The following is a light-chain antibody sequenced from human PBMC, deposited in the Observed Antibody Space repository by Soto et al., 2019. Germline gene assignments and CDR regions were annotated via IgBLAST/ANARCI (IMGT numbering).Light chain of an antibody. V-gene: IGLV2-14*01. J-gene: IGLJ1*01. Sequence: TPPSSLSGSPRRATTLSCTGTTSHVGGYNYVSWYQHQPGKGPKLIIYEVSNRPSGVSDRFSGSKSGNKASLIISSLEADDESDYYCGSYTGTDTQLVCGPGTRVTVL. CDR3: GSYTGTDTQLV. CDR1: TSHVGGYNY. CDR2: EVS.